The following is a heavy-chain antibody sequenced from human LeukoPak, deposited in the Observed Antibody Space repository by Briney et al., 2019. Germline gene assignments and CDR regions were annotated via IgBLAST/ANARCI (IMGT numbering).Heavy chain of an antibody. Sequence: GGSLRLSCAASGFTFSSYAMNWVRQAPGKGLEWVANIKQDGSEKYYVDSVKGRFTISRDNAKNSLYLQMNSLRAEDTAVYYCARTLWWLRRGLIGAFDIWGQGTMVTVSS. J-gene: IGHJ3*02. V-gene: IGHV3-7*01. CDR2: IKQDGSEK. CDR1: GFTFSSYA. D-gene: IGHD5-12*01. CDR3: ARTLWWLRRGLIGAFDI.